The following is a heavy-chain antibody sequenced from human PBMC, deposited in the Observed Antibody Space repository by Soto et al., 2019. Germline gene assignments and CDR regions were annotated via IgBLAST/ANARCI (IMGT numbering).Heavy chain of an antibody. CDR2: IYYSGST. V-gene: IGHV4-30-4*01. Sequence: SETLSLTCTFSGGSISSGDYYWSWIRQPPGKGLEWIGYIYYSGSTYYNPSLKSRVTISVDTSKNQFSLKLSSVTAADTAVYYCARWLGYGPHFDYWGQGTLVTVPQ. D-gene: IGHD5-12*01. CDR1: GGSISSGDYY. CDR3: ARWLGYGPHFDY. J-gene: IGHJ4*02.